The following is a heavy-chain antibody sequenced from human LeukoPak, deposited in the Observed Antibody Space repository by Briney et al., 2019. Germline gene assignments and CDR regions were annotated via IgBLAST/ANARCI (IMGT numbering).Heavy chain of an antibody. J-gene: IGHJ4*02. V-gene: IGHV3-23*01. CDR1: GFTLSTNA. CDR3: ATGGNLVGAKGFDY. CDR2: ISGSGAST. Sequence: GGSLRLSCLTSGFTLSTNAMSWVRQAPGKGLEWISGISGSGASTYYADSVKGRFTISRDDSRNTLYLQMNSLRAEDTAVYYCATGGNLVGAKGFDYWSQGTLVTVSS. D-gene: IGHD1-26*01.